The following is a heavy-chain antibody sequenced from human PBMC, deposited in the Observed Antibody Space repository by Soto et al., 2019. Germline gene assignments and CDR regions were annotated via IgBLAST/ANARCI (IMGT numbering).Heavy chain of an antibody. J-gene: IGHJ6*02. CDR1: GYTFTRYY. Sequence: ASVKVSCKASGYTFTRYYMHWVRQAPGQGLEWMGIINPSGGSTSYAQKFQGRVTMTRDTSTSTVYMELSSLRSEDTAVYYCARVREKRGYSYGPYYYYGMDVWGQGTTVTVSS. CDR3: ARVREKRGYSYGPYYYYGMDV. CDR2: INPSGGST. V-gene: IGHV1-46*01. D-gene: IGHD5-18*01.